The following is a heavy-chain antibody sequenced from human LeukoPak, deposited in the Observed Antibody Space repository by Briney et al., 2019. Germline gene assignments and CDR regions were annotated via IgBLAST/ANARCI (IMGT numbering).Heavy chain of an antibody. J-gene: IGHJ5*02. Sequence: GSSVKVSCKASGGTFSSYAISWVRQAPGQGLEWMGGIIPIFGTANYAQKFQGRVTITADESTSTAYMELSSLRSEDTAVYYCARAGYSNYRFNWFDPWGQGTLVTVSS. D-gene: IGHD4-11*01. CDR3: ARAGYSNYRFNWFDP. CDR1: GGTFSSYA. CDR2: IIPIFGTA. V-gene: IGHV1-69*01.